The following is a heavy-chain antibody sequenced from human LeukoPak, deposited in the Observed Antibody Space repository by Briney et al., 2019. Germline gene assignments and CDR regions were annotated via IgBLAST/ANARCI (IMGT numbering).Heavy chain of an antibody. V-gene: IGHV3-9*01. Sequence: GGSLRLSCAASGFTFDDYAMHWVRQAPGKGLEWVSGISWNSGSIGYADSVKGRFTISRDNAKNSLYLQMNSLRAEDTAVYYCARTNPTVALDYWGQGTLVTVSS. CDR2: ISWNSGSI. D-gene: IGHD4-23*01. J-gene: IGHJ4*02. CDR1: GFTFDDYA. CDR3: ARTNPTVALDY.